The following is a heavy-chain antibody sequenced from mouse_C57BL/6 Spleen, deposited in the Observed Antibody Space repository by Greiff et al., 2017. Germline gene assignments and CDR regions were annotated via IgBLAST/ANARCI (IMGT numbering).Heavy chain of an antibody. J-gene: IGHJ3*01. CDR3: ARDGLSPCAY. CDR1: GYSFIGYY. Sequence: EVQLQESGPELVQPGASVKISCTASGYSFIGYYMNWVKQSPEKSLEWIGEINPSTGGTTYNQKFKAKAKLTVDKTSRAAYMQLKSLTSEGSAVYYCARDGLSPCAYWGQGTLVTVSA. V-gene: IGHV1-42*01. D-gene: IGHD1-1*02. CDR2: INPSTGGT.